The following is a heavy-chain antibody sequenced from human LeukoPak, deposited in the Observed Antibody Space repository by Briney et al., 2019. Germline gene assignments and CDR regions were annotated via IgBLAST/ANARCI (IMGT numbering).Heavy chain of an antibody. Sequence: GGSLRLSCAASGFTFSSYEMNWVRQAPGKGLEWVSYISSSGSTIYYADSVKGRFTISRDNAKNSLYLQMNSLRAEDTAVYYCARCSAYYDSSGYYFYYYYMDVWGKGTTVTISS. CDR2: ISSSGSTI. CDR3: ARCSAYYDSSGYYFYYYYMDV. J-gene: IGHJ6*03. D-gene: IGHD3-22*01. CDR1: GFTFSSYE. V-gene: IGHV3-48*03.